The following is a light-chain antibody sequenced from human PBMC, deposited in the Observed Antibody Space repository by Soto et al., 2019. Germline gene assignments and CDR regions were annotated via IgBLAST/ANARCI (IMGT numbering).Light chain of an antibody. V-gene: IGKV3-15*01. Sequence: EIVMTQSPATLSVSPGERVTLSCRASQSVSSNLAWYQQKPGQAPRLLIYGASTRVTDIPARLSGSGSGTEFPRTISSLPSEDFAVYYCKKYNNWPPWTLGQGTKVEI. J-gene: IGKJ1*01. CDR1: QSVSSN. CDR3: KKYNNWPPWT. CDR2: GAS.